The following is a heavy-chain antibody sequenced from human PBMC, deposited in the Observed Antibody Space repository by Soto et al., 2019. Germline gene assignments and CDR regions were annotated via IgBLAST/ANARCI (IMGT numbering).Heavy chain of an antibody. V-gene: IGHV3-11*03. Sequence: GGSLRLSCAASGFTFSDYYMSWLRQAPGKGLEWVSYISSSSSYTNYADSVKGRFTISRDNAKNSLYLQMNSLRAEDTAVYYCASATLDSSGYLPFDYWGQGTLVTVS. D-gene: IGHD3-22*01. J-gene: IGHJ4*02. CDR2: ISSSSSYT. CDR3: ASATLDSSGYLPFDY. CDR1: GFTFSDYY.